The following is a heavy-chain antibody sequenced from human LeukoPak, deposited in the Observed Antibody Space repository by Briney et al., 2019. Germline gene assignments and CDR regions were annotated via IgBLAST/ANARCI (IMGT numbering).Heavy chain of an antibody. J-gene: IGHJ5*02. CDR1: GGSFSGYY. CDR3: ARGYRGKFDP. V-gene: IGHV4-34*01. Sequence: SETLSLTCAVYGGSFSGYYWSWIRQPPGKGLEWIGEINHSGSTNYNPSLKSRVTISVDKYKNQFSLKLSSVTAAETAVYYCARGYRGKFDPWGQGTLVTVSS. CDR2: INHSGST. D-gene: IGHD3-16*01.